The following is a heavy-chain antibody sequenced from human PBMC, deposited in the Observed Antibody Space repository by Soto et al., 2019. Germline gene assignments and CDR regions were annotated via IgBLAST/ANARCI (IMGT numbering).Heavy chain of an antibody. V-gene: IGHV4-34*01. J-gene: IGHJ5*01. CDR1: GGSFSGYY. CDR2: INHSGST. Sequence: PSETLSLTCDVYGGSFSGYYWNWIRQPPGKGLEWIGEINHSGSTNYNPSLKSRVTISVDTSKNQFSLHLSSVTPDDTAVYYCVRLIGNSWLDSWGQGTPVTVSS. D-gene: IGHD2-8*01. CDR3: VRLIGNSWLDS.